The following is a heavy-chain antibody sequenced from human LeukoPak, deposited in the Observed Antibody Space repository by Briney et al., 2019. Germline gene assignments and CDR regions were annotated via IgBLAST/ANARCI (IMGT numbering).Heavy chain of an antibody. D-gene: IGHD3-22*01. J-gene: IGHJ4*02. CDR3: ARRHYYDSSGYYYFDY. V-gene: IGHV5-51*01. CDR2: IYPGDSDT. CDR1: GYSFTSYW. Sequence: GESLKISCKGSGYSFTSYWIGWVRQMPGKGLEWMGIIYPGDSDTRYSPSFQGRVTISADKSISTAYLQWSSLKASDTAMYYCARRHYYDSSGYYYFDYWGQGTLVTVSS.